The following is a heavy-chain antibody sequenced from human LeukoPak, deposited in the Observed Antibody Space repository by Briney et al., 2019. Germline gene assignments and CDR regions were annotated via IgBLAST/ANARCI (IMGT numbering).Heavy chain of an antibody. V-gene: IGHV3-21*01. Sequence: GGSLRLSCAASGFTFSSYSMNWVRQAPGKGLEWVSSISSSSSYIYYADSVKGRFTISRDNGKNSLYLQMNSLRAEDTAVYYCAREDQWLRFFDYWGQGTLVTVSS. CDR2: ISSSSSYI. D-gene: IGHD5-12*01. CDR1: GFTFSSYS. CDR3: AREDQWLRFFDY. J-gene: IGHJ4*02.